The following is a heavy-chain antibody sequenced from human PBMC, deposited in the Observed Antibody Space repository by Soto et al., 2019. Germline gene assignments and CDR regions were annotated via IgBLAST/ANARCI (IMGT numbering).Heavy chain of an antibody. Sequence: GGSLRLSCAASGFTFSSYWMSWVRQAPGKGLEWVANIKQDGSEKYYVDSVKGRFTISRDNAKNSLYLQMNSLRAEDTAVYYCARDQGTTIFGVVIMGDPFDYWGQGTLVTVSS. D-gene: IGHD3-3*01. V-gene: IGHV3-7*01. J-gene: IGHJ4*02. CDR1: GFTFSSYW. CDR2: IKQDGSEK. CDR3: ARDQGTTIFGVVIMGDPFDY.